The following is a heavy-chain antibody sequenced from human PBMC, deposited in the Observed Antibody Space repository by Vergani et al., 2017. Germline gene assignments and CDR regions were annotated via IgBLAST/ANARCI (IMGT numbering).Heavy chain of an antibody. CDR3: ARGYSREQAY. CDR2: INHSGST. J-gene: IGHJ4*02. CDR1: GGSFSGYY. D-gene: IGHD6-13*01. V-gene: IGHV4-34*01. Sequence: QVQLQQWGAGLLKPSETLSLTCAVYGGSFSGYYWSWIRQPPGKGLEWIGEINHSGSTNYNPSLKSRVTISVDTSKKQFSLKLSSVTAADTAVYYCARGYSREQAYWGQGTLVTVSS.